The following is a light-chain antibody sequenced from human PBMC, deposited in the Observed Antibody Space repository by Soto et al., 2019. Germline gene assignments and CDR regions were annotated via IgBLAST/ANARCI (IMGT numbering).Light chain of an antibody. Sequence: EIVLTQSPCTLSLSPGERATLSCRASQSVSSSYLAWYQQKPGQAPRLLIYGASSRATGIPERFSGSGSGTDFTITISRLEPEDFAVYYCQHYGSSLFTFGPGTKVDIK. J-gene: IGKJ3*01. CDR2: GAS. V-gene: IGKV3-20*01. CDR3: QHYGSSLFT. CDR1: QSVSSSY.